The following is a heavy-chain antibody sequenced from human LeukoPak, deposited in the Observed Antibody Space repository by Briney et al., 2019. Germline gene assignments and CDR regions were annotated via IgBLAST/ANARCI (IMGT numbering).Heavy chain of an antibody. V-gene: IGHV1-8*01. D-gene: IGHD3-10*01. Sequence: GASVKVSCKASGYTFTSYGINWVRQATGQGLEWMGWMNPNSGNTGYAQKFQGRVTMTRNTSISTAYMELSSLRSEDTAVYYCAIRYGSGEKYYYYYYMDVWGKGTTVTVSS. CDR3: AIRYGSGEKYYYYYYMDV. J-gene: IGHJ6*03. CDR2: MNPNSGNT. CDR1: GYTFTSYG.